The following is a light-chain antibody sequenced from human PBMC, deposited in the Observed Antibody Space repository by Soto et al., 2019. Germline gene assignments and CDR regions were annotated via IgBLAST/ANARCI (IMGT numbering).Light chain of an antibody. Sequence: EIVLTQSPATLSLSPGERATLSCRASQRVSSSSLAWYQHKPGQSPRLLIFGVSSRATDIPDRVSGGGCGTFSTPTINRQEPEDFAEYYCQQYSNSSTFGQGTKVDIK. J-gene: IGKJ1*01. CDR3: QQYSNSST. CDR2: GVS. CDR1: QRVSSSS. V-gene: IGKV3-20*01.